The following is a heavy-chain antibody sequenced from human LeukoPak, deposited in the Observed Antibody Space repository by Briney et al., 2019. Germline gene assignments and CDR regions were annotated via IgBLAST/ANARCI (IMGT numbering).Heavy chain of an antibody. CDR1: GFTFDDYA. D-gene: IGHD3-10*01. V-gene: IGHV3-9*01. CDR2: ISWNSGSI. CDR3: AKDIYGSGSYHGAFDI. Sequence: GGSLRLSCAASGFTFDDYAMHWVRQAPGKGLEWVSGISWNSGSIGYADSVKGRFTISRDNAKNSLYLQMNSLRAEDTALYYCAKDIYGSGSYHGAFDIWGQGTMVTVSS. J-gene: IGHJ3*02.